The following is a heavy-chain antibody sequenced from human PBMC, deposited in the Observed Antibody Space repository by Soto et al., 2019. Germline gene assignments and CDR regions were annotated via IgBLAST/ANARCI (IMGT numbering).Heavy chain of an antibody. D-gene: IGHD6-6*01. J-gene: IGHJ4*02. CDR2: INHSGST. V-gene: IGHV4-34*01. CDR1: GGSFSGYY. CDR3: ARGRAEYSFDY. Sequence: LSLTCAVYGGSFSGYYWSWIRQPPGKGLEWIGEINHSGSTNYNPSLKSRVTISVDTSKNQFSLKLSSVTAADTAVYYCARGRAEYSFDYWGQGTLVTVSS.